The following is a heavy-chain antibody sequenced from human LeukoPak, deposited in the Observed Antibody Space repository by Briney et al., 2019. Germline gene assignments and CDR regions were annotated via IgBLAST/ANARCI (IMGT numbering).Heavy chain of an antibody. CDR2: INPSGGST. D-gene: IGHD3-16*01. CDR1: GYTFTGYY. Sequence: ASVKVSCKASGYTFTGYYMLWVRQAPGQGLEWMGIINPSGGSTSYAQKFQGRVTMTRDTSTSTVYMELSSLRSEDTAVYYCARDWARDWFDPWGQGTLVTVSS. CDR3: ARDWARDWFDP. J-gene: IGHJ5*02. V-gene: IGHV1-46*01.